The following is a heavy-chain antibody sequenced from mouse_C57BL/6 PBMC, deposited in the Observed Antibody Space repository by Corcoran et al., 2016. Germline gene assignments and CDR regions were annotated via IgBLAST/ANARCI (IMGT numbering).Heavy chain of an antibody. CDR2: INTYSGVP. CDR3: ARHDGYYKYYFDY. D-gene: IGHD2-3*01. Sequence: QIQLVQSGPELKKPGETVKISCTASGYTFTTYGMSWVKQAPGKGLKWMGWINTYSGVPTYADDVKGRFAFSLETSASTAYLQINNLKNEDTATYFCARHDGYYKYYFDYWGQGTTLTVSS. V-gene: IGHV9-3*01. CDR1: GYTFTTYG. J-gene: IGHJ2*01.